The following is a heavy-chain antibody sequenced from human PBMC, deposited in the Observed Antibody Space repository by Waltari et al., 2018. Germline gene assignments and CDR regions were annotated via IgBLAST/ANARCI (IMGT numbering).Heavy chain of an antibody. D-gene: IGHD1-26*01. J-gene: IGHJ6*02. CDR3: ARYSKGPQYYGMDV. Sequence: QVQLVQSGAEVKKPGSSVKVSCKASGGIFSNYAISWVRQAPGQGLGWMGWIIVMFDKTQYQQKFQAGVTFAADKSTSTAYMELSSLRSDDTATYYCARYSKGPQYYGMDVWGQGTTVTVSS. CDR1: GGIFSNYA. CDR2: IIVMFDKT. V-gene: IGHV1-69*06.